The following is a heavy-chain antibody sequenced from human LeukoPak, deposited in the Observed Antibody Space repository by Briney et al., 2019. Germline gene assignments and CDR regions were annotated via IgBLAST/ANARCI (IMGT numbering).Heavy chain of an antibody. CDR1: GGSISSSSYY. CDR3: ARQAYCTNGVCQIRYFQH. CDR2: IYYSGST. D-gene: IGHD2-8*01. Sequence: RSSETLSLTCTVSGGSISSSSYYWGWIRQPPGKGLEWIGSIYYSGSTYYNPSLKSRVTISVDTSKNQFPLKLSSVTAADTAVYYCARQAYCTNGVCQIRYFQHWGQGTLVTVSS. J-gene: IGHJ1*01. V-gene: IGHV4-39*01.